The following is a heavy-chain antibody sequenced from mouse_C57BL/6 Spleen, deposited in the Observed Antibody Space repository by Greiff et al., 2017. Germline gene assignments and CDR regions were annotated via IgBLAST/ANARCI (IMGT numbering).Heavy chain of an antibody. Sequence: VQLKESGPELVKPGASVKISCKASGYAFSSSWMNWVKQRPGKGLEWIGRIYPGDGDTNYNGKFKGKATLTADKSSSTAYMQLSSLTSEDSAVYFCARSGGYDYETHYYAMDYWGQGTSVTVSS. CDR1: GYAFSSSW. J-gene: IGHJ4*01. CDR3: ARSGGYDYETHYYAMDY. V-gene: IGHV1-82*01. D-gene: IGHD2-4*01. CDR2: IYPGDGDT.